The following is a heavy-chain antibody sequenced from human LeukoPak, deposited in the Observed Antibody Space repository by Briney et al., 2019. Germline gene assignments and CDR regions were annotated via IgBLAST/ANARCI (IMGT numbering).Heavy chain of an antibody. CDR3: AKDIVAAGLFFDY. J-gene: IGHJ4*02. V-gene: IGHV3-11*01. CDR2: ISSSGSTI. Sequence: PGGSLRLSCAASGFTVSSNYMSWVRQAPGKGLEWVSYISSSGSTIYYADSVKGRFTISRDNAKNSLYLQMNSLRAEDTAVYYCAKDIVAAGLFFDYWGQGTLVTVSS. CDR1: GFTVSSNY. D-gene: IGHD6-13*01.